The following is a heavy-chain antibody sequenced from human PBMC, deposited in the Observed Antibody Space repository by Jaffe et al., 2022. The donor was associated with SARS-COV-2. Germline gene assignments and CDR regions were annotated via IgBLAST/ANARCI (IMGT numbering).Heavy chain of an antibody. CDR2: IWYDGSNK. Sequence: QVQLVESGGGVVQPGRSLRLSCAASGFTFSSYGMHWVRQAPGKGLEWVAVIWYDGSNKYYADSVKGRFTISRDNSKNTLYLQMNSLRAEDTAVYYCARDLGDGMLGGAYWGQGTLVTVSS. CDR1: GFTFSSYG. J-gene: IGHJ4*02. V-gene: IGHV3-33*01. CDR3: ARDLGDGMLGGAY. D-gene: IGHD2-21*01.